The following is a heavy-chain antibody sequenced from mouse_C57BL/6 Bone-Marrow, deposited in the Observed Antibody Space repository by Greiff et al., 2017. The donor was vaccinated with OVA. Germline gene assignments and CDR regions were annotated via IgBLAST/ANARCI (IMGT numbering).Heavy chain of an antibody. CDR2: ISYDGSN. J-gene: IGHJ2*01. CDR3: ATEYYFDY. CDR1: GYSITSGYY. Sequence: EVKVEESGPGLVKPSQSLSLTCSVTGYSITSGYYWNWIRQFPGNKLEWMGYISYDGSNNYNPSLKNRISITRDTSKNQFFLKLNSVTTEDTATYYCATEYYFDYWGQGTTLTVSS. V-gene: IGHV3-6*01.